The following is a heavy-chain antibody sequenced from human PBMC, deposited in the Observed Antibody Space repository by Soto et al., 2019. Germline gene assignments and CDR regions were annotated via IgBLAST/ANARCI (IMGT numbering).Heavy chain of an antibody. CDR1: WYTFASYY. CDR2: MNPNSGNT. Sequence: GASVKVSCKGSWYTFASYYINWVRQATGQGLEWMGWMNPNSGNTGYAQKFQGRVTMTRNTSISTAYMELSSLRSEDTAVYYCARFSRNYHFDYWGQGTLVTVS. CDR3: ARFSRNYHFDY. V-gene: IGHV1-8*01. J-gene: IGHJ4*02. D-gene: IGHD4-4*01.